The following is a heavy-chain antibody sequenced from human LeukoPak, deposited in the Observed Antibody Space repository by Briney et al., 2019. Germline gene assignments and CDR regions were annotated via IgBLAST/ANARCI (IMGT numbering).Heavy chain of an antibody. CDR3: AREGLWGAARDAFDI. J-gene: IGHJ3*02. Sequence: GGSLRLSCAASGFTFSTYEMNWVRQAPGKGLEWVSYISISGTTIYYADSVKGRFTISRDNAKNSLYLQMNSLRVGDMAVYYCAREGLWGAARDAFDIWGQGTMVTVSS. V-gene: IGHV3-48*03. CDR1: GFTFSTYE. CDR2: ISISGTTI. D-gene: IGHD6-6*01.